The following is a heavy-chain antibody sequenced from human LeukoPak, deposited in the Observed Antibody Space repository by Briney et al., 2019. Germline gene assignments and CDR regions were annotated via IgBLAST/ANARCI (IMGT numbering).Heavy chain of an antibody. CDR2: IYHSGST. J-gene: IGHJ4*02. Sequence: SQTLSLTCAVSGGSISSGGYSWSWIRQPPGKGLEWIGYIYHSGSTYYNPSLKSRVTISVDRSKNQFSLKLSSVTAADTAVYYCARGALMGFPMVRGVTRHYYFDYWGQGTLVTVSS. V-gene: IGHV4-30-2*01. D-gene: IGHD3-10*01. CDR3: ARGALMGFPMVRGVTRHYYFDY. CDR1: GGSISSGGYS.